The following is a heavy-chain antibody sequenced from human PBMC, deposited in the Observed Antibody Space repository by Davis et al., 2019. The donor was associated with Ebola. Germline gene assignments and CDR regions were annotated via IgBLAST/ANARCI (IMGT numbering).Heavy chain of an antibody. CDR2: ISSSGGST. Sequence: GESLKISCAASGFTFSSYAMSWVRQAPGKGLEWVSAISSSGGSTYYADSVKGRFTISRDNSRITLYLQMYSLRAEDTAVYYCAKDNYAVTIMVGAFDIWGQGTVVTVSS. CDR3: AKDNYAVTIMVGAFDI. V-gene: IGHV3-23*01. CDR1: GFTFSSYA. D-gene: IGHD4-17*01. J-gene: IGHJ3*02.